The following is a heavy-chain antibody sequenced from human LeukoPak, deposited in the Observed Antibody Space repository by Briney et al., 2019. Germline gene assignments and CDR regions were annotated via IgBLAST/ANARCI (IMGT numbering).Heavy chain of an antibody. CDR1: GFTFSIYA. J-gene: IGHJ4*02. V-gene: IGHV3-23*01. D-gene: IGHD3-10*01. CDR3: ATLYYRYYYFDY. Sequence: GGSLRLSCAASGFTFSIYAMCWVRQAPGKGLEWVSAISGSGGSTYYSDSVKGRFTISRDNSKNTLYLQMNSLRAEDTAVYYCATLYYRYYYFDYWGQGTLVTVSS. CDR2: ISGSGGST.